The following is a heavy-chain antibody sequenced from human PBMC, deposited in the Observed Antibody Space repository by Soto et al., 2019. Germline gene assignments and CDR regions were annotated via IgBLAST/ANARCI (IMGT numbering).Heavy chain of an antibody. CDR3: ARESGAVAHSFDY. CDR1: GGSFSGYY. Sequence: NPSETLSLTCAVYGGSFSGYYWSWIRQPPGKGLEWIGEINHSGSTNYNPSLKSRVTISVDTSKNQFSLKLSSVTAADTAVYYCARESGAVAHSFDYWGQGTLVTVSS. V-gene: IGHV4-34*01. CDR2: INHSGST. D-gene: IGHD6-19*01. J-gene: IGHJ4*02.